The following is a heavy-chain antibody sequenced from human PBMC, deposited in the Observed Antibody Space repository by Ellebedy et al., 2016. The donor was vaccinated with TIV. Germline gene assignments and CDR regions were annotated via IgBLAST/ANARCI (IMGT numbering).Heavy chain of an antibody. CDR2: INVGNGAT. CDR3: ASESFDY. V-gene: IGHV1-3*01. J-gene: IGHJ4*02. CDR1: GYTFTNYA. Sequence: AASVKVSCKALGYTFTNYAMHWVRQAPGQRLEWMGWINVGNGATKYSQKFQGRVTITRDTSANTAYMELSSLRSEDTAVFYCASESFDYWGQGTLVTVSS.